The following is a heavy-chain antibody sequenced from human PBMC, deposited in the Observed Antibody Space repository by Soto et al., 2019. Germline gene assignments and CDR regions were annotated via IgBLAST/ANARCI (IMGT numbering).Heavy chain of an antibody. V-gene: IGHV3-21*01. CDR3: ARDRTTLLTGSVSWFDP. CDR1: GFTFSSYS. J-gene: IGHJ5*02. D-gene: IGHD3-9*01. Sequence: EVQLVESGGGLVKPGGSLRLSCAASGFTFSSYSMNWVRQAPGKGLEWVSSISSSSSYIYYADSVKGRFTISRDNAKNSLYLQMNSLRAEDTAVYYCARDRTTLLTGSVSWFDPWGQGTLVTVSS. CDR2: ISSSSSYI.